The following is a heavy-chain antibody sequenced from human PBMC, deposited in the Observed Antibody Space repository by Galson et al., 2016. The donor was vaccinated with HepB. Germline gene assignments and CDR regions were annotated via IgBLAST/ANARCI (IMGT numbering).Heavy chain of an antibody. CDR3: ARGERGSYNSGYFDY. CDR2: ISSYSSTT. D-gene: IGHD1-26*01. V-gene: IGHV3-48*02. Sequence: SLRLSCAASGFTFSSYSMNWVRRAPGKGLEWVSYISSYSSTTHYADSVKGRFTISRDNAKNSLYLQMNSLRDEDTAVYYCARGERGSYNSGYFDYWGQGNLVTVSS. J-gene: IGHJ4*02. CDR1: GFTFSSYS.